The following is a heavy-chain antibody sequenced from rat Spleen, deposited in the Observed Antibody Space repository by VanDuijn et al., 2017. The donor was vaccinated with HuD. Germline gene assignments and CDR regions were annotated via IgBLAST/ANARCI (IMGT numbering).Heavy chain of an antibody. CDR3: ATAGSRVSRFAY. J-gene: IGHJ3*01. V-gene: IGHV5-19*01. CDR2: ISLSGSTT. Sequence: EVQLVESGGGLVQPGRSLKLSCAASGFTFTNYGMHWIRQAPTNGLEWVASISLSGSTTHYRDSVRGRFTIFRDMAKSTLYLQMDSLRSEDTATYYCATAGSRVSRFAYWGQGTLVTVSS. CDR1: GFTFTNYG. D-gene: IGHD1-4*01.